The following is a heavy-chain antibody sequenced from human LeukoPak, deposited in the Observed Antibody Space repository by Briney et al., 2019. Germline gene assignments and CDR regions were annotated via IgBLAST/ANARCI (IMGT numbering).Heavy chain of an antibody. V-gene: IGHV1-18*01. J-gene: IGHJ4*02. CDR1: GYTFTSYG. CDR2: ISAYNGNT. D-gene: IGHD1-1*01. Sequence: ASVKVSCKASGYTFTSYGISWVRQAPGQGLEWMGWISAYNGNTNYAQKLQGRVTMTTDTSTSTAYMELRSLRSDDTAVYYCARELNNNYHHRILDYWGQGTLVTVAS. CDR3: ARELNNNYHHRILDY.